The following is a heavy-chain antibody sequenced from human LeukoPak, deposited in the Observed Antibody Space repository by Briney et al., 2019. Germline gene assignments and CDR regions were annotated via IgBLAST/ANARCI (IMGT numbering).Heavy chain of an antibody. D-gene: IGHD2-21*01. CDR3: CVATYYYDDYGMDV. V-gene: IGHV3-66*01. J-gene: IGHJ6*02. CDR1: GFTVRRNC. Sequence: QPGGSQRLSCAASGFTVRRNCMRWVREAPGKGLEGVSVIDSGGSKYYADSVTGTFAISRDTRKNTLYLQMNSRRAEDTAVYYCCVATYYYDDYGMDVWGQGTTVTVSS. CDR2: IDSGGSK.